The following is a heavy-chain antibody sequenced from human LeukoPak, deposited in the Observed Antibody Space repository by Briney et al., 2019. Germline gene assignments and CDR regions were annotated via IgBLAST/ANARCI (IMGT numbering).Heavy chain of an antibody. D-gene: IGHD6-19*01. CDR2: IKQDGSDK. CDR1: GFTFSTYA. CDR3: ARPPSTGWYGDFFDF. J-gene: IGHJ4*02. Sequence: GRSLRLSCAASGFTFSTYAMHWVRQAPGKGLEWVANIKQDGSDKYYVDSVKGRFTISRDNAKNSLYLQMNSLRAEDTAVYYCARPPSTGWYGDFFDFRGQGTLVTVSS. V-gene: IGHV3-7*01.